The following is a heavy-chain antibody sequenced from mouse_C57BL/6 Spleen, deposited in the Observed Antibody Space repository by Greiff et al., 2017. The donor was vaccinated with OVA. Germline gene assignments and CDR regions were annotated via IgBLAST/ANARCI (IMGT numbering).Heavy chain of an antibody. Sequence: QVQLQQPGAELVMPGASVTLSCTASGYTFTSYWMHWVKQRPGQGLEWIGEIDPSDSYTNYNQKFKGKSTLTVDQASSTAYMQLSSLTSEDSAVDYCAQWVYYGSSSWLAYWGQGTLVTVSA. CDR3: AQWVYYGSSSWLAY. CDR1: GYTFTSYW. CDR2: IDPSDSYT. V-gene: IGHV1-69*01. J-gene: IGHJ3*01. D-gene: IGHD1-1*01.